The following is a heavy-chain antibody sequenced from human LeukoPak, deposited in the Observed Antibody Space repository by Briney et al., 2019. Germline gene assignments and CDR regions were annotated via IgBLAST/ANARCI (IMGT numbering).Heavy chain of an antibody. CDR3: ANGARITMIAFDY. D-gene: IGHD3-22*01. Sequence: GGSLRLSCAASGFTFSSYAMSWVRQAPGKGLEWVSAISGSGGRTYYADSVKGRFTISRDNSKNTLYLQMNSLRAEDTAVYYCANGARITMIAFDYWGQGTLVTVSS. V-gene: IGHV3-23*01. CDR2: ISGSGGRT. J-gene: IGHJ4*02. CDR1: GFTFSSYA.